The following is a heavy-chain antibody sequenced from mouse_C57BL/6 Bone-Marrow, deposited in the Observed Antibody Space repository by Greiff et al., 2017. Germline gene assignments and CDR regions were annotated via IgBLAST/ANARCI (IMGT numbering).Heavy chain of an antibody. CDR1: GFSFNTYA. CDR2: IRSKSNNYAT. D-gene: IGHD2-4*01. Sequence: EVKLMESGGGLVQPKGSLKLSCAASGFSFNTYAMNWVRQAPGKGLEWVARIRSKSNNYATYYADSVKDRFTISRDDSESMLYLQMNNLKTEDTAMYYCVRQGYDYAAWFAYWGQGTLVTVSA. J-gene: IGHJ3*01. V-gene: IGHV10-1*01. CDR3: VRQGYDYAAWFAY.